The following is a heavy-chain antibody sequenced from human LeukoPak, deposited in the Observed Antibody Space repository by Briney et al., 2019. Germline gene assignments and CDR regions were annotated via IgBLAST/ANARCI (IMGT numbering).Heavy chain of an antibody. V-gene: IGHV3-30*14. CDR3: ASEAYCGGDCPSSY. J-gene: IGHJ4*02. CDR1: GFTFSTYA. CDR2: ILSDGGSK. Sequence: PGGSLRLSCAASGFTFSTYAMHWVRQAPGKGLEWVAIILSDGGSKDYADSVKGRFTISRDNSKNTLYLQMNSLRAEDTAVYYCASEAYCGGDCPSSYWGQGTLVTVSS. D-gene: IGHD2-21*02.